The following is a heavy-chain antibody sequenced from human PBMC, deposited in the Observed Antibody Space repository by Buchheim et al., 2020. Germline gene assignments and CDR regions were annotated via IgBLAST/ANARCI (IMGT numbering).Heavy chain of an antibody. CDR1: GFTFDDYA. V-gene: IGHV3-43D*03. CDR3: AKAKEKYYYDSSGYFDY. D-gene: IGHD3-22*01. J-gene: IGHJ4*02. Sequence: EVQLVESGGVVVQPGGSLRLSCAASGFTFDDYAMHWVRQAPGKGLEWVSLISWDGGSTYYADSVKGRFTISRDNSNNSLYLQMNSLRAEDTALYYCAKAKEKYYYDSSGYFDYWGQGTL. CDR2: ISWDGGST.